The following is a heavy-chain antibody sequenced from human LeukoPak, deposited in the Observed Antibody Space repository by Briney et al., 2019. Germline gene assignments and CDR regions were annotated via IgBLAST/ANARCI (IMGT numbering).Heavy chain of an antibody. CDR3: ARVWGIAGAGGEIEY. D-gene: IGHD6-13*01. CDR2: ISSSSSTI. Sequence: GGSLRLSCAASGFTFSSYSMNWVRQAPGKGLEWVSYISSSSSTIYYADSVKGRFTISRDNAKDSLYLQMNSLRDEDTAVYYCARVWGIAGAGGEIEYWGQGTLVTVSS. CDR1: GFTFSSYS. J-gene: IGHJ4*02. V-gene: IGHV3-48*02.